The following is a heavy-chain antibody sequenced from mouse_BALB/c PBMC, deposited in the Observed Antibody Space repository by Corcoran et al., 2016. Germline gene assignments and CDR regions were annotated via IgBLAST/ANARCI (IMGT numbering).Heavy chain of an antibody. D-gene: IGHD1-1*01. CDR3: ARWEFITTVVAPMDY. V-gene: IGHV14-3*02. Sequence: EVQLQQSGAELVKPGASVKLSCTASGFNIKDTYMHWVKQRPEQGLEWIGRIDTANGNTKNDPKCQGKATITADTSSNTAYLQLSSLTSEDTAVYYCARWEFITTVVAPMDYWGQGTSVTVSS. CDR1: GFNIKDTY. CDR2: IDTANGNT. J-gene: IGHJ4*01.